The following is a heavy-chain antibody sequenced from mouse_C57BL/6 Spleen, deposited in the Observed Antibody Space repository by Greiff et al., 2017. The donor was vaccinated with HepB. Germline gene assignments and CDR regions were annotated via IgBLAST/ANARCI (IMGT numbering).Heavy chain of an antibody. J-gene: IGHJ2*01. CDR3: ARAHYGTRDY. CDR2: IDPSDSYT. CDR1: GYTFTSYW. D-gene: IGHD1-1*01. Sequence: QVQLQQSGAELVRPGTSVKLSCKASGYTFTSYWMHWVKQRPGQGLEWIGVIDPSDSYTNYNQKFKGKATLTVDTSSSTAYMQLSSLTSEDSAVYDCARAHYGTRDYWGQGTTLTVSS. V-gene: IGHV1-59*01.